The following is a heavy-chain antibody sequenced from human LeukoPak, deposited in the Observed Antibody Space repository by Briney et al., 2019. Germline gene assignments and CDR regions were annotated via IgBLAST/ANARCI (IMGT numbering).Heavy chain of an antibody. Sequence: SETLSLTCAVYGVSLRGYYWSWLRQSPEKGLEWIGEISHEGDSIYNPSLKSRLTLSVDMSKNQFSLKLGSVTAADTAVYYCARGRNYVSDFYFDVWGKGTTVIVSS. CDR1: GVSLRGYY. CDR2: ISHEGDS. D-gene: IGHD1-7*01. V-gene: IGHV4-34*01. J-gene: IGHJ6*03. CDR3: ARGRNYVSDFYFDV.